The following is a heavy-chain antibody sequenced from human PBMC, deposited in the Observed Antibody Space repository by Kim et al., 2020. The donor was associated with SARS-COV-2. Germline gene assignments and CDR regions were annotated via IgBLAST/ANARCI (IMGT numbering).Heavy chain of an antibody. Sequence: GGSLRLSCAASGFTFSSYAMSWVRQAPGKGLEWVSAISGSGGSTYYADSVKGRFTISRDNSKNTLYLQMNRLRAEDTAVYYCANFMGVNYGSGSPDAFDIWGQGTMVTVSS. CDR1: GFTFSSYA. J-gene: IGHJ3*02. CDR2: ISGSGGST. D-gene: IGHD3-10*01. V-gene: IGHV3-23*01. CDR3: ANFMGVNYGSGSPDAFDI.